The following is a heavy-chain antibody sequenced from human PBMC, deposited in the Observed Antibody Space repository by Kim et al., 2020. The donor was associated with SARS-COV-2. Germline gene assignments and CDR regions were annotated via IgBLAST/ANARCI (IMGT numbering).Heavy chain of an antibody. Sequence: SETLSLTCTVSGGSISSYYWSWIRQPPGKGLEWIGYIYYSGSTNYNPSLKSRVTISVDTSKNQFSLKLSSVTAADTAVYYCARGEWEQDFDYWGQGTLVTVSS. CDR1: GGSISSYY. CDR3: ARGEWEQDFDY. CDR2: IYYSGST. J-gene: IGHJ4*02. V-gene: IGHV4-59*01. D-gene: IGHD1-26*01.